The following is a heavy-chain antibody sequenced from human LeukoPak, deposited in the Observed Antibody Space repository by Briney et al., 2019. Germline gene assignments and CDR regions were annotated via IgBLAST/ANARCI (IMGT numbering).Heavy chain of an antibody. CDR3: AILRSGYYDTFDI. CDR2: ISSSSTYI. CDR1: GFTFSSYW. V-gene: IGHV3-21*01. D-gene: IGHD3-3*01. J-gene: IGHJ3*02. Sequence: AGGSLRLSCAASASGFTFSSYWMNWVRQTPGKGLEWVSSISSSSTYIYHADSVTGRFTISRDNAKNALYLQMNSLRAEDTAVYYCAILRSGYYDTFDIWGQGTMVTVSS.